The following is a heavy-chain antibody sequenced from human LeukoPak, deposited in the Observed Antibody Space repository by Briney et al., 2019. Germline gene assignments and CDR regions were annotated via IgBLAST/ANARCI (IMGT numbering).Heavy chain of an antibody. CDR2: IYTSRST. CDR1: GGSISFYY. CDR3: AGGSSGWYYFDY. Sequence: SETLSLTCTVSGGSISFYYWSWIRQPAGKGLEWIGRIYTSRSTNYNPSLKSRVTISVDKSKNQFSLKLSSVTAADTAVYYCAGGSSGWYYFDYWGQGTLVTVSS. J-gene: IGHJ4*02. D-gene: IGHD6-19*01. V-gene: IGHV4-4*07.